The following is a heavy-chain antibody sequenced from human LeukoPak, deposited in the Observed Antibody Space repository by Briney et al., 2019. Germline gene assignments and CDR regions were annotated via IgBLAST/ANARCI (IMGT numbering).Heavy chain of an antibody. CDR1: GFTFSSYW. Sequence: QPGVSLRLSCAASGFTFSSYWMIWVRQAPGKGLEWVASIKEDGTEKYYVDSVKGRFTISRDNAKNSLYLQMNSLRAEDTAVYYCARPTVTTGVDAFDFWGRGTMVTASS. CDR2: IKEDGTEK. D-gene: IGHD4-17*01. J-gene: IGHJ3*01. CDR3: ARPTVTTGVDAFDF. V-gene: IGHV3-7*01.